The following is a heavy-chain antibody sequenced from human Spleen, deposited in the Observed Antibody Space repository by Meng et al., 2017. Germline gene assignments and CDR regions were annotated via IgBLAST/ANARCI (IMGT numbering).Heavy chain of an antibody. D-gene: IGHD6-13*01. CDR3: TKSLSAATSSGVPFDY. CDR2: ISWNSVGL. V-gene: IGHV3-9*01. Sequence: GGSLRLSCAASGFTFHDYSLHWVRQAPGKGLEWVSGISWNSVGLHYADSVKGRFTISRDNARNSLYLQMNSLRTEDTAFYYSTKSLSAATSSGVPFDYWGQGTLVTVSS. CDR1: GFTFHDYS. J-gene: IGHJ4*02.